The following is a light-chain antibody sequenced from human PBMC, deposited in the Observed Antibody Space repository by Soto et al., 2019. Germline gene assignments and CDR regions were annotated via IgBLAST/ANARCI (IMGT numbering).Light chain of an antibody. CDR1: SSDVGGYNY. CDR3: NSYTTSNTSQIV. J-gene: IGLJ1*01. CDR2: DVS. V-gene: IGLV2-14*01. Sequence: QSVLTQPASVSGSPGQSITISCTGTSSDVGGYNYVSWYQQHPGKAPKFMIYDVSNRPSGVSTRFSGSKSGNTASLTISGLQAEDEADYYCNSYTTSNTSQIVFGTGTKLTVL.